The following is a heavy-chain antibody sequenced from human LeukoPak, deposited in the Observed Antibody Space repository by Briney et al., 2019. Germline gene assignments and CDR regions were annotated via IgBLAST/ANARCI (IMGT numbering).Heavy chain of an antibody. Sequence: SETLSLTCIVSGGSISSSSYYWGWIRQPPGTGLEWIGSMYYSGSTYYNPSLKSRVTISVDTSKNQFSLKLSSVTAADTAVYYCARQYYYGSSGYYFGYWGQGTLVTVSS. J-gene: IGHJ4*02. CDR1: GGSISSSSYY. V-gene: IGHV4-39*01. D-gene: IGHD3-22*01. CDR3: ARQYYYGSSGYYFGY. CDR2: MYYSGST.